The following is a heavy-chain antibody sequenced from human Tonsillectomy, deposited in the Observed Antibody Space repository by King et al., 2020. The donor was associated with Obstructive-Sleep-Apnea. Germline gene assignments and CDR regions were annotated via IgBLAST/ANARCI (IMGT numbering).Heavy chain of an antibody. CDR1: GGSISSSSYY. J-gene: IGHJ4*02. Sequence: QLQESGPGLVKPSETLSLTCTVSGGSISSSSYYWGWIRQPPGKGLEWIGSSYYIGSTYYTPSLKCRVTVSVDTSKNQFSLTLVSVTAADTAVYYCARDYCDYIRYDYWGQGTLVTVSP. CDR2: SYYIGST. CDR3: ARDYCDYIRYDY. D-gene: IGHD4-17*01. V-gene: IGHV4-39*07.